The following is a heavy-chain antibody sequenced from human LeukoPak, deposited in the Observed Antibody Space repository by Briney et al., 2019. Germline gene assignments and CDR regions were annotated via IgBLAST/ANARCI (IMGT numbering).Heavy chain of an antibody. CDR2: ISAYNGNT. CDR3: ARAEIGVAGSAPN. Sequence: ASVKVSCKASGYTFTSYGISWVRQAPGQGLEWMGWISAYNGNTNYAQKLQGRVTMTTDTSTSTAYTELRSLRSDDTAVYYCARAEIGVAGSAPNWGQGTLVTVSS. CDR1: GYTFTSYG. J-gene: IGHJ4*02. V-gene: IGHV1-18*01. D-gene: IGHD6-19*01.